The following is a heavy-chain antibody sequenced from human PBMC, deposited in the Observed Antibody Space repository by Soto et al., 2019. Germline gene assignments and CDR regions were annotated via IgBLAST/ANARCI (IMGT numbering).Heavy chain of an antibody. J-gene: IGHJ4*02. Sequence: VKVSCKASGYTFTGYYMHWVRQAPGQGLEWMGWINPNSGGTNYAQKFQGWVTMTRDTSISTAYMELSRLRSDDTAVYYCARDHGNGDYYFDYWGQGTLVTVSS. CDR2: INPNSGGT. CDR3: ARDHGNGDYYFDY. CDR1: GYTFTGYY. V-gene: IGHV1-2*04. D-gene: IGHD4-17*01.